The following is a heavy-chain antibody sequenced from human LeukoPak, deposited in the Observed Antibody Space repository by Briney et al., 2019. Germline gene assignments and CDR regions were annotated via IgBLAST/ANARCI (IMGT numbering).Heavy chain of an antibody. D-gene: IGHD1-26*01. CDR1: GFTFSSYW. J-gene: IGHJ4*02. CDR3: AKADIVGAWRHYFDY. V-gene: IGHV3-74*03. CDR2: IKSDGSST. Sequence: PGGSLRLSCAASGFTFSSYWMHWVRQAPGKGLVWVSRIKSDGSSTAYAASVKGRFTISRDNAKNTLYLQMNSLRVEDTAVYYCAKADIVGAWRHYFDYWGQGTLITVSS.